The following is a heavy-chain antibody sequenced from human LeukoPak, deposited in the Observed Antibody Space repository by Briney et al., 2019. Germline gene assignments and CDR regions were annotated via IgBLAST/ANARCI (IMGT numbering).Heavy chain of an antibody. Sequence: AGGSLRLYCSASGFTFSSFWMSWVRPAPGKGLEWLANIKQDGSVQNYVDSVKGRFTISRDNAKDSLFLQLNNLRAEDTAVYFCARDGIMTYAFDIWGQGTKVTVSP. CDR1: GFTFSSFW. V-gene: IGHV3-7*01. CDR3: ARDGIMTYAFDI. D-gene: IGHD1-1*01. CDR2: IKQDGSVQ. J-gene: IGHJ3*02.